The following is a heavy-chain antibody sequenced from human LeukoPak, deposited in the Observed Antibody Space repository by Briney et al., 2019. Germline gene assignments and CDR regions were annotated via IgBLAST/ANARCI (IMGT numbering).Heavy chain of an antibody. V-gene: IGHV4-30-2*01. Sequence: KTSQTLSLTCAVSGGSISSDNYSWSWLRQPPGKGLEWIGYIYPSGSSYYNPSLKSRVIIVVDTSKNQFSLKLSSVTAADTAVYYCAREYSSGWFNYFDYWGQGTLVTVSS. D-gene: IGHD6-19*01. CDR2: IYPSGSS. CDR3: AREYSSGWFNYFDY. J-gene: IGHJ4*02. CDR1: GGSISSDNYS.